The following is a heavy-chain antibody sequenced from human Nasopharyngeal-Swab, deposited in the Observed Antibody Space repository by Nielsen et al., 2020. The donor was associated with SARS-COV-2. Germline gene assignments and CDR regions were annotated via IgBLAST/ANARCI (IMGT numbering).Heavy chain of an antibody. D-gene: IGHD6-6*01. Sequence: SETLSLTCTVSGGSISSGSYYWSWIRQPAGKGLEWIGRMHTSGSTNYNPSLKSRVTISVDTSKNQFSLKLSSVTAADTAVYYCARDEAARPFDYWGQGTLVTVSS. CDR3: ARDEAARPFDY. J-gene: IGHJ4*02. V-gene: IGHV4-61*02. CDR1: GGSISSGSYY. CDR2: MHTSGST.